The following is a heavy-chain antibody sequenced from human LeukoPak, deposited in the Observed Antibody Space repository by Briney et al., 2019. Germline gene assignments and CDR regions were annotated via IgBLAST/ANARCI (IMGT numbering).Heavy chain of an antibody. V-gene: IGHV4-59*01. CDR1: GGSISSYY. J-gene: IGHJ4*02. Sequence: SETLSLTCTVSGGSISSYYWSWIRQPPGKGLEWIGYIYYSGSTNYNPSLKSRVTISVVTSKNQFSLKLSSVTAADTAVYYCARGTPGYYLFWGQGTLVTVSS. CDR2: IYYSGST. D-gene: IGHD3-9*01. CDR3: ARGTPGYYLF.